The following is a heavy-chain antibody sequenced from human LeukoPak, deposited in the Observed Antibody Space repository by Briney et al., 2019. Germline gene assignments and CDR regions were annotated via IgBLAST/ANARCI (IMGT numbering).Heavy chain of an antibody. J-gene: IGHJ6*02. Sequence: ASVKVSCKASGGTFSSYAISWVRQAPGQGLEWMGGIIPIFGTANYAQKFQGRVTITADESTSTAYMELRSLRSDDTAVYYCARGGGDFWSGYYPYYYYGMDVWGQGTTVTVSS. CDR3: ARGGGDFWSGYYPYYYYGMDV. CDR2: IIPIFGTA. D-gene: IGHD3-3*01. V-gene: IGHV1-69*13. CDR1: GGTFSSYA.